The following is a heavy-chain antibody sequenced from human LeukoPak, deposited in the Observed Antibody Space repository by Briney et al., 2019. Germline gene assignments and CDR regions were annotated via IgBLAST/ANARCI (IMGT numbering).Heavy chain of an antibody. CDR3: AKGPDKYGIKAYADF. Sequence: GGSLRLSCAASGFTFSNYAMSWVRPAPGKGLEWVSAITGSGGTTYYADSAKGRFTISRDNSKNTVYLQMSSLRAEDTAVYYCAKGPDKYGIKAYADFWGQGTLVTVSS. J-gene: IGHJ4*02. D-gene: IGHD2-21*01. V-gene: IGHV3-23*01. CDR1: GFTFSNYA. CDR2: ITGSGGTT.